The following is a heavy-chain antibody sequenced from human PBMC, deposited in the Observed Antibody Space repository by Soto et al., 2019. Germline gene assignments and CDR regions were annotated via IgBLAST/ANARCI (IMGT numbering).Heavy chain of an antibody. CDR2: ISAYNGNT. V-gene: IGHV1-18*01. Sequence: QVQLVQSGAEVKKPGASVKVSCKASGYTFTSYGISWVRQAPGQGLEWMGWISAYNGNTNYAQKFQDRGTMTTDPSTSTAYMELGSLRSDDTGVYYCARVGLWILTGYYTGAFDIWVQGTMVTVSS. J-gene: IGHJ3*02. CDR1: GYTFTSYG. D-gene: IGHD3-9*01. CDR3: ARVGLWILTGYYTGAFDI.